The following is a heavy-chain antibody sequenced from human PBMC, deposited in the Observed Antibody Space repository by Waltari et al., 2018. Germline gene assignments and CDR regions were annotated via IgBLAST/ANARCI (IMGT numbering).Heavy chain of an antibody. J-gene: IGHJ4*02. CDR2: ISYSGGT. V-gene: IGHV4-59*08. CDR3: ARQGGYSSPFNY. D-gene: IGHD5-18*01. CDR1: GGSISNYY. Sequence: QVQLQESGLGLVKPSETLSLTCTVSGGSISNYYWNWIRQPPGKGLEWIGYISYSGGTNYHPSLKSRVTIAVETSKNQFSMRLTAVTAADTAVYYCARQGGYSSPFNYWGQGTLVTVSS.